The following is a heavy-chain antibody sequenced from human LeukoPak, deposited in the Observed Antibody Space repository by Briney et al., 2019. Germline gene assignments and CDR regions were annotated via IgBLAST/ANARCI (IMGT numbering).Heavy chain of an antibody. J-gene: IGHJ4*02. V-gene: IGHV4-34*01. Sequence: SETLSLTCAVYGGSFSGYYWSWIRQPPGKGLEWIGGINHSGSTNYNPSLKSRVTISVDTSKNQFSLKLTSVTAADTAVYYCARVLGYGSGSCVDYWGQGTLVTVSS. CDR3: ARVLGYGSGSCVDY. CDR2: INHSGST. CDR1: GGSFSGYY. D-gene: IGHD3-10*01.